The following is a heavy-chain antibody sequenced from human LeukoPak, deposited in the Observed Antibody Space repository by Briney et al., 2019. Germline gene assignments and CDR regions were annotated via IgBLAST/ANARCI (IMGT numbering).Heavy chain of an antibody. V-gene: IGHV1-46*01. Sequence: ASVRVSCKASGYTFTSYYMLWVRQAPGQGLEWMGIINPSGGSTSYAQKFQGRVTMTRDTSTSTVYMELSSLRSEDTAVYYCAREHILRYFDWLPLGFDPWGQGTLVTVSS. J-gene: IGHJ5*02. CDR3: AREHILRYFDWLPLGFDP. CDR2: INPSGGST. CDR1: GYTFTSYY. D-gene: IGHD3-9*01.